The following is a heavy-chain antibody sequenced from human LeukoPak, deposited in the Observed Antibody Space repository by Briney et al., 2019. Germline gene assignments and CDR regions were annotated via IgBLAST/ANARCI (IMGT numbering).Heavy chain of an antibody. CDR2: MNPNSGNT. D-gene: IGHD2-15*01. CDR1: GYTFTGYD. CDR3: ARGYCSGGSCSHVFDI. J-gene: IGHJ3*02. V-gene: IGHV1-8*01. Sequence: ASVKVSCKASGYTFTGYDINWVRQATGQGLEWMGWMNPNSGNTGYAQRVQGRVTMTMNTSISTAYMELSSLRSEDTAIYYCARGYCSGGSCSHVFDIWGQGTMVTVSS.